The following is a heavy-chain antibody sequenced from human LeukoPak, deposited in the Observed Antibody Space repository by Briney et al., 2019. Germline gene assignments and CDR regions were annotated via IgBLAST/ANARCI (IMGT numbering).Heavy chain of an antibody. D-gene: IGHD6-13*01. CDR1: GGSISSGSYY. J-gene: IGHJ4*02. CDR3: ARGLGVGIAADGTQGFDY. Sequence: SETLSLTCTVSGGSISSGSYYWSWIRQPAGKGLEWIGRIYTSGSTNYNPSLRSRVTISVDKSKNQFSLKLSSVTAADTAVYYCARGLGVGIAADGTQGFDYWGQGTLVTVSS. V-gene: IGHV4-61*02. CDR2: IYTSGST.